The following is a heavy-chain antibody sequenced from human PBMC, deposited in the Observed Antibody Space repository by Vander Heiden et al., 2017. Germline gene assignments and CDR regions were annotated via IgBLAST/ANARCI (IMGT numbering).Heavy chain of an antibody. D-gene: IGHD6-19*01. Sequence: EVQLVESGGGLVQPGGSLRLSCAASGSTFNIHWMSWVRQAPGKGLEWVANIKQDGSEKYYVDSVKGRFTISRDNAKNSLYLQMNSLRAEDTAVYYCTREGSGWLDYWGQGALVTVSS. CDR2: IKQDGSEK. CDR3: TREGSGWLDY. J-gene: IGHJ4*02. V-gene: IGHV3-7*01. CDR1: GSTFNIHW.